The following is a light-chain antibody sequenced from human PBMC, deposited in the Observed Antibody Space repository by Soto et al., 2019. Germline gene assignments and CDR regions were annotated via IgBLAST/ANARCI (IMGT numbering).Light chain of an antibody. J-gene: IGLJ1*01. CDR2: EVS. CDR1: SSDVGGHNY. CDR3: SSYTSSSTYV. Sequence: QSALTQPASVSGSPGQSITISCTGTSSDVGGHNYVSWYQQHPGKAPKLMIYEVSNRPSGVSNRFSGSKSGNTASLTISGLRAEDEADYYCSSYTSSSTYVFGTGTKVTVL. V-gene: IGLV2-14*01.